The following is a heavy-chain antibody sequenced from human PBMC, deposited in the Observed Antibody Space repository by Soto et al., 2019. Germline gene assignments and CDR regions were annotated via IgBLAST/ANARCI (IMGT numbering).Heavy chain of an antibody. V-gene: IGHV3-64D*06. D-gene: IGHD3-22*01. Sequence: EVQLVESGGGLVQPGGSLRLSCSASGFTFSSYAMHWVRQAPGKGLEYVSAISSNGGSTYYADSVKGRFTISRDNSKNTLYLQMSSLRAEDTAVYYCVKQYYYDSSGYGDGMDVWGQGTTVTVSS. CDR1: GFTFSSYA. CDR3: VKQYYYDSSGYGDGMDV. J-gene: IGHJ6*02. CDR2: ISSNGGST.